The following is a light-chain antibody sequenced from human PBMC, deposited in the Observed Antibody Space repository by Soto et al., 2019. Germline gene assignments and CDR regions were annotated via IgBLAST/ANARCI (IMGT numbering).Light chain of an antibody. J-gene: IGLJ1*01. Sequence: QSVLTQPASLSGSPGQSITISCTGTSSDVGSYNLVSWCQQHPGKAPKLMIYEVTKRPSGVSNRFPGSKSGNAASLTISGLQAEDETDYYCCSYAGSSTYVFGTGTKVTVL. CDR3: CSYAGSSTYV. CDR1: SSDVGSYNL. CDR2: EVT. V-gene: IGLV2-23*02.